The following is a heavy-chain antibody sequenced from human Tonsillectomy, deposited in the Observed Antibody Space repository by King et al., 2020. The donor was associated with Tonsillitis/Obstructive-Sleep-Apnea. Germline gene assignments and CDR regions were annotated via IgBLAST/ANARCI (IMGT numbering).Heavy chain of an antibody. Sequence: VQLVESGGGLVQPGGSLRLSCAASGFTFSDNYMDWVRQAPGKGLEWVGRTRNKANSYNTEYAASVKGRFTISRDDSKNSLYLQMNSLKSEDTAVYYCARVRFSVGYSDLAHWGQGTLVTVSS. CDR1: GFTFSDNY. V-gene: IGHV3-72*01. CDR2: TRNKANSYNT. D-gene: IGHD2-15*01. J-gene: IGHJ4*02. CDR3: ARVRFSVGYSDLAH.